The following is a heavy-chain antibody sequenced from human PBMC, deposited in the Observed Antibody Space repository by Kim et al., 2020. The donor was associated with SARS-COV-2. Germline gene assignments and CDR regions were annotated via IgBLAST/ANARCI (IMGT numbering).Heavy chain of an antibody. D-gene: IGHD1-1*01. CDR2: VYYTGST. V-gene: IGHV4-59*12. CDR3: ARDLRDGYNSNYFDS. Sequence: SETLSRTCTVSGGSMRNYYWNWIRQAPGKGLEWIGYVYYTGSTNYNPSLKTRVTISVDMSKNQFSLRLTSVTAADTAIYYCARDLRDGYNSNYFDSWGQG. J-gene: IGHJ4*02. CDR1: GGSMRNYY.